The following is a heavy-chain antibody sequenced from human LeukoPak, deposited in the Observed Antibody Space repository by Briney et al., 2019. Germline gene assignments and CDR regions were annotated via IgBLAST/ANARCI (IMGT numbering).Heavy chain of an antibody. CDR3: AELGITMIGGV. Sequence: GGSLRLSCASSGFIFSGYWMSWVRQAPGKGLEWVAKIKQDGSDKYYVDSVKGRFTISRDNAKNSLYLQMNSLRAEDTAVYYCAELGITMIGGVWGKGTTVTISS. J-gene: IGHJ6*04. D-gene: IGHD3-10*02. V-gene: IGHV3-7*01. CDR1: GFIFSGYW. CDR2: IKQDGSDK.